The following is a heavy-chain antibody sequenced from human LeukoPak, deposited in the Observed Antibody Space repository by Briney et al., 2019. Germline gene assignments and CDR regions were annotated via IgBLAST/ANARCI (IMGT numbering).Heavy chain of an antibody. V-gene: IGHV3-23*01. CDR2: ISGSDGST. J-gene: IGHJ4*02. D-gene: IGHD1-26*01. CDR1: GFSVRSYP. CDR3: AKEKRVGVTPPYFDY. Sequence: GGSLRLSCAASGFSVRSYPMSWVRQAPGDGREWVSTISGSDGSTYYADSVKGRFTISRDNSKSTLYLQMNSLRAEDTAVYYCAKEKRVGVTPPYFDYWGQGTLVTVSS.